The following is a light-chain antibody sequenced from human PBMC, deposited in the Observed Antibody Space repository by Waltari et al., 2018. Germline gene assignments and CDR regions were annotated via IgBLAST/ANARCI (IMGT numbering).Light chain of an antibody. CDR1: SSDVGDYNY. Sequence: QSALTQPASVSGSPGQSITISCTGSSSDVGDYNYVSWYQQHPGKAPKLLIYEVRNRPSGVPNRCPGSKSGNTASLTISWLLAADEADYYCISYSSSTTLGVFGGGTKLTVL. J-gene: IGLJ2*01. CDR2: EVR. V-gene: IGLV2-14*03. CDR3: ISYSSSTTLGV.